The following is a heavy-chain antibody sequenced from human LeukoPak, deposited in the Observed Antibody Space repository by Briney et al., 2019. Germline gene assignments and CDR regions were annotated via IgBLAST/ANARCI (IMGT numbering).Heavy chain of an antibody. CDR3: AKGRGHCINGVCHNYYYMDV. CDR1: GFTFSSYA. V-gene: IGHV3-23*01. J-gene: IGHJ6*03. Sequence: PGGSLRLSCAASGFTFSSYAMSWVRQAPGKGLEWVSSISGSGGRTDYADSVKGRFTISRDNSKNTLYLQMNSLRADDTAVYYCAKGRGHCINGVCHNYYYMDVWGKGTTVTVS. D-gene: IGHD2-8*01. CDR2: ISGSGGRT.